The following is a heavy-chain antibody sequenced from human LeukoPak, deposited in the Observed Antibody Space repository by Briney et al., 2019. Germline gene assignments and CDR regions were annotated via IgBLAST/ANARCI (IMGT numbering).Heavy chain of an antibody. CDR3: VRGGTYYYYYGMDV. V-gene: IGHV4-59*08. CDR1: GGSISSYY. Sequence: SETLSLTCTVSGGSISSYYWSWIRQPPGKGLEWIGYIYYSGSTNYNPSLKSRVTISVDTSKNQFSLKLSSVTAADTAVYYCVRGGTYYYYYGMDVWGQGTSVTVSS. CDR2: IYYSGST. J-gene: IGHJ6*02.